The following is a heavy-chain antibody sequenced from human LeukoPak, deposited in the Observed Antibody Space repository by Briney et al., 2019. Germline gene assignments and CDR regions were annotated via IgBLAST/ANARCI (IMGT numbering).Heavy chain of an antibody. J-gene: IGHJ4*02. Sequence: AGGSLRLSCAASGFTVGSYYTSWIRQAPGKGLEWVAVVGNSDNHKDHADSVKGRFTISRDDAKNSVYLQMNSLRVEDTAIYYCAREQWHRFDNWGQGALVTVSS. CDR1: GFTVGSYY. CDR2: VGNSDNHK. V-gene: IGHV3-11*01. D-gene: IGHD1-14*01. CDR3: AREQWHRFDN.